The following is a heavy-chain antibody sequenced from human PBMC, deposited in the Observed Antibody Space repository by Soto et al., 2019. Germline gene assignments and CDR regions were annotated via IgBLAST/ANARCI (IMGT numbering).Heavy chain of an antibody. J-gene: IGHJ6*02. V-gene: IGHV3-33*01. CDR2: IWYDGSNK. CDR3: AREGPYCSGGSCYSIPTPYYYYGMDV. Sequence: GGSLRLSCAASGFTFSSYGMHWVRQAPGKGLEWVAVIWYDGSNKYYADSVKGRFTISRDNSKNTLYLQMNSLRAEDTAVYYCAREGPYCSGGSCYSIPTPYYYYGMDVWGQGTTVTVSS. D-gene: IGHD2-15*01. CDR1: GFTFSSYG.